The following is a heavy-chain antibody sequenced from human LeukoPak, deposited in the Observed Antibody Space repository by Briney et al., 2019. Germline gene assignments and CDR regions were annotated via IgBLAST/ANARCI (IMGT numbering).Heavy chain of an antibody. CDR1: GYSFTSYW. D-gene: IGHD3-10*01. Sequence: AESLKISCKGSGYSFTSYWTGWVRQMPGKGLEWMGIIYPGDSDTRYSPSFQGQVTISADKSISTAYLQWSSLKASDTAMYYCAIWTPPYAFDIWGQGKMVTVSS. V-gene: IGHV5-51*01. CDR2: IYPGDSDT. J-gene: IGHJ3*02. CDR3: AIWTPPYAFDI.